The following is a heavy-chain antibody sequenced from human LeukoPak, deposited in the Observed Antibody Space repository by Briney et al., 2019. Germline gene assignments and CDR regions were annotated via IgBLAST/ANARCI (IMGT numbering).Heavy chain of an antibody. J-gene: IGHJ6*03. V-gene: IGHV1-18*01. CDR2: ISAYNGNT. D-gene: IGHD1-1*01. Sequence: VASVKVSCKASGYTFTSYGISWVRQAPGQGLEWMGWISAYNGNTNYAQKLQGRVTMTTDTSTSTAYMELRSLRSDDTAVYYCAREQLERRPGDYYYYMDVWGKGTTVIVSS. CDR3: AREQLERRPGDYYYYMDV. CDR1: GYTFTSYG.